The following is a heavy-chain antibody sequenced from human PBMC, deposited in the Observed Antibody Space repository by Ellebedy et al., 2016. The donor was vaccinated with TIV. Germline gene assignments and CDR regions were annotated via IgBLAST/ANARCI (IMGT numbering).Heavy chain of an antibody. D-gene: IGHD1-26*01. CDR2: IWYDGSNA. V-gene: IGHV3-33*01. J-gene: IGHJ4*02. Sequence: PGGSLRLSCAASGFTFSGFGIHWVRQAPGKGLEWVAIIWYDGSNAYYADSVKGRFTISRDNSKNTLYLQMNSLRGEDTAVYYCARGVGVHHSYYFDYWGQGALVTVSS. CDR3: ARGVGVHHSYYFDY. CDR1: GFTFSGFG.